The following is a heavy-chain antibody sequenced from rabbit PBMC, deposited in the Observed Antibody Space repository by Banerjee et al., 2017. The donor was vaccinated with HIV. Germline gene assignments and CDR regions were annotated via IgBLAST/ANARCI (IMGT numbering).Heavy chain of an antibody. V-gene: IGHV1S40*01. CDR1: GFDFSSSYW. CDR2: IYTGSGNT. Sequence: QSLEESGGDLVKPGASLTLTCTTSGFDFSSSYWICWVRQAPGKGLEWIACIYTGSGNTYYASWAKGRFTISKTSSTTVTLQMTSLTVADTATYFCARLTSGAFNLWGPGTLVTVS. J-gene: IGHJ4*01. D-gene: IGHD1-1*01. CDR3: ARLTSGAFNL.